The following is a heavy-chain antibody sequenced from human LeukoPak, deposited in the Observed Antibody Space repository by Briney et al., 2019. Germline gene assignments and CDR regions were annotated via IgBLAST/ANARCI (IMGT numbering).Heavy chain of an antibody. Sequence: GASVKASCKASGYTFTSYGISWVRQAPGQGLEWMGWISAYNGNTNYAQKLQGRVTMTTDTSTSTAYMELRSLRSDDTAVYYCARDREVVVAEYYYYGMDVWGQGTTVTVSS. CDR2: ISAYNGNT. V-gene: IGHV1-18*01. CDR1: GYTFTSYG. J-gene: IGHJ6*02. D-gene: IGHD2-15*01. CDR3: ARDREVVVAEYYYYGMDV.